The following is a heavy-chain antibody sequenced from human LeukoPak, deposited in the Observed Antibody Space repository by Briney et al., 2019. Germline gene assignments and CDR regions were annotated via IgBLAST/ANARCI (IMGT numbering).Heavy chain of an antibody. D-gene: IGHD2-15*01. Sequence: GESLKISCKGSGYSFTKYWIGWVRQMPGKGLEWMGTIDPGDSYTNYSPSFQGHVTISADKSISTAYLQWSSLKASDTAMYYCARCPNRRSAGDSWGQGTLVTVSS. CDR1: GYSFTKYW. CDR3: ARCPNRRSAGDS. CDR2: IDPGDSYT. V-gene: IGHV5-10-1*01. J-gene: IGHJ4*02.